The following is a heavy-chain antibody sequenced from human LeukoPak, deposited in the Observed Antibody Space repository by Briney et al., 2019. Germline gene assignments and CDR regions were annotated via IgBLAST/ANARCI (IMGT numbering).Heavy chain of an antibody. CDR2: IYTSGST. J-gene: IGHJ5*02. V-gene: IGHV4-61*02. CDR3: ARGIGTDNYNWFDP. D-gene: IGHD1-1*01. Sequence: SETLSLTCTVSGDSISGGSYYWSWIRQPAGRGLGWLGRIYTSGSTNYNPSLKSRVTISVDTSKNQFSLKLSSVTAADTAVYYCARGIGTDNYNWFDPWGQGTLVTVSS. CDR1: GDSISGGSYY.